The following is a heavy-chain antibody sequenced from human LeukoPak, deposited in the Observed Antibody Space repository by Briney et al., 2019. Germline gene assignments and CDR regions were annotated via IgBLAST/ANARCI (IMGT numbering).Heavy chain of an antibody. CDR2: ISAYNGNT. J-gene: IGHJ4*02. Sequence: ASVKVSCKASGYTFTSYGISWVRQAPGQGLEWMGWISAYNGNTNYAQKLQGRVTMTTDTSANTVYMELSSLRSEDTAVYYCARSEILDYYYGSGRYFDYWGQGSLVTVSS. D-gene: IGHD3-10*01. V-gene: IGHV1-18*01. CDR1: GYTFTSYG. CDR3: ARSEILDYYYGSGRYFDY.